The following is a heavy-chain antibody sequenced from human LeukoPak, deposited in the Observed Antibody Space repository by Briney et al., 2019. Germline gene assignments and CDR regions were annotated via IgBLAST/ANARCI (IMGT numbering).Heavy chain of an antibody. CDR2: ISTTSSTI. CDR3: TKNYDSNGDY. CDR1: GFTFSTCS. D-gene: IGHD3-22*01. Sequence: GGSLRLSCTASGFTFSTCSMNWVRQAPGKGLEWLSYISTTSSTIYYADSVKGRFTISRDNAKNTLYLQMNSLRAEDTAVYYCTKNYDSNGDYWGQGTLVTVSS. V-gene: IGHV3-48*04. J-gene: IGHJ4*02.